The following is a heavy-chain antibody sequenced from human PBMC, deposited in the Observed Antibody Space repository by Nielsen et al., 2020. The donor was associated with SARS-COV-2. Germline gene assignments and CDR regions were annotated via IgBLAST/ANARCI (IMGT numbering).Heavy chain of an antibody. CDR3: ARDQRFATVTTYYYYYGMDV. V-gene: IGHV3-7*01. CDR1: GFTFSSYW. Sequence: GESLKISCAASGFTFSSYWMSWVRQAPGKGLEWVANIKQDGSEKYYVDSVKGRFTISRDNAKNSLYLQMNSLRAEDTAVYYCARDQRFATVTTYYYYYGMDVWGQGTTVTVSS. D-gene: IGHD4-17*01. J-gene: IGHJ6*02. CDR2: IKQDGSEK.